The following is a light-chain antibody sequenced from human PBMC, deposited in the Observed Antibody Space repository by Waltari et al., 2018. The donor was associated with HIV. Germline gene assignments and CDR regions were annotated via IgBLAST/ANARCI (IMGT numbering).Light chain of an antibody. Sequence: QSVLTQPPSVSGAPGQRVTISCTWSSSTIGPIYDVPWYQPIPGRAPKLLIYGNANRPSGVPDRFSGSKSGTSASLAITGLQAEDEADYYCAAWDDRLSAWVFGGGTKLTVL. CDR1: SSTIGPIYD. CDR3: AAWDDRLSAWV. J-gene: IGLJ3*02. V-gene: IGLV1-40*01. CDR2: GNA.